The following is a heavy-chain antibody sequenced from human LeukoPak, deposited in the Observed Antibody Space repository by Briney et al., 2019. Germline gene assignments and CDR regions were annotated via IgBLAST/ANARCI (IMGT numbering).Heavy chain of an antibody. CDR3: ANGDPGPADHPMNDYYYSLDV. J-gene: IGHJ6*02. D-gene: IGHD2-2*01. CDR2: ISYDGNSK. CDR1: GFTFSSYS. V-gene: IGHV3-30*18. Sequence: GGSLRLSCAASGFTFSSYSMNWVRQAPGKGLEWVAVISYDGNSKYYSGSAKGRFTISRDNSKNTLYLQMNSLRPEDTAVYYCANGDPGPADHPMNDYYYSLDVWGQGTTVIVSS.